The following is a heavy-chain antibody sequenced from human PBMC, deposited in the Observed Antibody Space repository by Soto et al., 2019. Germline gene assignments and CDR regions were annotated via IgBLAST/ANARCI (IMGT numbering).Heavy chain of an antibody. J-gene: IGHJ4*02. CDR2: VYYSGHT. CDR1: GNSISSDY. Sequence: QVQLQESGPGLVKPTETLSLTCTVSGNSISSDYWSWIRQSPGKGLEWIGYVYYSGHTNYNPSLKSRLTITLDTSKNQFSLRLSSVAAADTAVYYCATASARMAPFDYWGKGTLVTVSS. CDR3: ATASARMAPFDY. V-gene: IGHV4-59*01. D-gene: IGHD2-15*01.